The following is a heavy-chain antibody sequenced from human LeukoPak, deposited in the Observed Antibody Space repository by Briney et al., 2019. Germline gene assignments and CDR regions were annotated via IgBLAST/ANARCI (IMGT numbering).Heavy chain of an antibody. CDR1: GFTFSSYG. D-gene: IGHD3-3*01. V-gene: IGHV3-33*06. J-gene: IGHJ4*02. CDR3: AKGSPVLRFLEWLGYYFDY. Sequence: GGSLRLSCAASGFTFSSYGMHWVRQAPGKGLEWVAVIWYDGSNKYYADSVKGRLTISRDNSKNTLYLQMNSLRAEDTAVYYCAKGSPVLRFLEWLGYYFDYWGQGTLVTASS. CDR2: IWYDGSNK.